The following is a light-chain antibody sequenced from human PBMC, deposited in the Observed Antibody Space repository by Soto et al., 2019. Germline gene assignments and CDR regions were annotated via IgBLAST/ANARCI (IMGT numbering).Light chain of an antibody. CDR3: QQRSTWPRLT. Sequence: EIVLTQSPATLSLSPGERATLSCRASQSVSSSLAWYQQRPGQAPRLLIYDTSNRATGIPARFSGSGSGTDFTLTIGSLEPEDFAVYYCQQRSTWPRLTFGGGTKVEIK. J-gene: IGKJ4*01. V-gene: IGKV3-11*01. CDR1: QSVSSS. CDR2: DTS.